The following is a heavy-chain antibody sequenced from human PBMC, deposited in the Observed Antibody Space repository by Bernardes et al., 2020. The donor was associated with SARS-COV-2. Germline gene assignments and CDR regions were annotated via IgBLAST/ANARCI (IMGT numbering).Heavy chain of an antibody. J-gene: IGHJ4*02. V-gene: IGHV3-23*01. CDR3: AKCVTIFGVVYFDY. Sequence: GGSLRLSCAASGFTFSSYAMSWVRQAPGKGLEWVSAISGSGGSTYYADSVKGRFTISRDNSKSTLYLQMNSLRAEDTAVYYCAKCVTIFGVVYFDYWGQGTLVTVSS. CDR2: ISGSGGST. D-gene: IGHD3-3*01. CDR1: GFTFSSYA.